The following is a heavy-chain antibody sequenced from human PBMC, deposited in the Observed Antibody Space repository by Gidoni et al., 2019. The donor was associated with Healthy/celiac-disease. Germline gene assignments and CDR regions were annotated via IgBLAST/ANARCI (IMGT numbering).Heavy chain of an antibody. CDR3: ARDRGGTNWFDP. D-gene: IGHD2-15*01. Sequence: EVQLVESGGGLVQPGGSLRLSCAASGFTFSSYEMNWVRQAPGKGLEWVSYISSSGSTIYYADSVKGRFTISRDNAKNSLYLQMNSLRAEDTAVYYCARDRGGTNWFDPWGQGTLVTVSS. V-gene: IGHV3-48*03. J-gene: IGHJ5*02. CDR2: ISSSGSTI. CDR1: GFTFSSYE.